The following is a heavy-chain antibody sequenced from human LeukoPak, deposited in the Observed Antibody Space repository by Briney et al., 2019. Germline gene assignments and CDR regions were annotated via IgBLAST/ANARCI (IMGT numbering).Heavy chain of an antibody. V-gene: IGHV1-2*02. D-gene: IGHD1-7*01. Sequence: ASVKVSCKASGYTFTGYYMHWVRQAPGQGLEWMGWINPNSGGTNYAQKFQGRVTMTRDTSISTVYMELSSLRSEDTAVYYCARGPSGWNYGGIIDYWGQGTLVTVSS. CDR3: ARGPSGWNYGGIIDY. CDR2: INPNSGGT. CDR1: GYTFTGYY. J-gene: IGHJ4*02.